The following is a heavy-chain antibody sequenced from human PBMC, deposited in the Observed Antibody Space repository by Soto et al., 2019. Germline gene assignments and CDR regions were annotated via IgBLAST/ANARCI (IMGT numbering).Heavy chain of an antibody. CDR3: AGETYYYGSGNYGWFDP. Sequence: EVQLVESGGGLIQPGGSLRLSCAASGFTVSTKYMNWVRQAPGRGLEWVSVIYPGGNTYYTDSVKGRFTISRDSSRNTMFFQMNSLRAEDTALYYCAGETYYYGSGNYGWFDPWGQGTLVTVSS. D-gene: IGHD3-10*01. V-gene: IGHV3-53*01. J-gene: IGHJ5*02. CDR1: GFTVSTKY. CDR2: IYPGGNT.